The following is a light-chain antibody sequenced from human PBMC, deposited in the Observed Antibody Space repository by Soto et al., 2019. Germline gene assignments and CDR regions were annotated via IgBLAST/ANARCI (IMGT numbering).Light chain of an antibody. CDR1: QSISSY. Sequence: DIQMTQSPSSLSASLGDRVTITCRASQSISSYLNWYQQKPGKAPKLLIYAASSLQSGVPSRFSGSGSGTDFTLTISSLQPEDFATYYCQQSYSTPQTFGQGTRWIS. V-gene: IGKV1-39*01. CDR3: QQSYSTPQT. CDR2: AAS. J-gene: IGKJ1*01.